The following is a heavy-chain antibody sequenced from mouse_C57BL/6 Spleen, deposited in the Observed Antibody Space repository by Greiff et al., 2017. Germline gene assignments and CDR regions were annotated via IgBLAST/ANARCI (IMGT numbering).Heavy chain of an antibody. V-gene: IGHV1-39*01. CDR1: GYSFTDYN. CDR3: ARSGGFPYYFAY. J-gene: IGHJ2*01. CDR2: VNPNYGTT. D-gene: IGHD3-1*01. Sequence: EVQLQQSGPELVKPGASVKISCTASGYSFTDYNMNWVKQSNGTSLEWIGVVNPNYGTTSYNQKFKGKATLTVDQSSSTAYMQLNSLTSEESAVDYCARSGGFPYYFAYWGQGTTLTVSA.